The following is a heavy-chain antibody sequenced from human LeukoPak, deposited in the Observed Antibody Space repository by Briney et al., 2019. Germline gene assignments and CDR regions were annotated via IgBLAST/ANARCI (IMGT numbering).Heavy chain of an antibody. CDR3: AKDREYDFWSGYYRLGYYFDY. CDR2: ISYDGSNK. CDR1: GFTFSSYA. V-gene: IGHV3-30-3*01. J-gene: IGHJ4*02. D-gene: IGHD3-3*01. Sequence: GRSLRLSCAASGFTFSSYAMHWVRQAPGKGLEWVAVISYDGSNKYYADSVKGRFTISRDNSKNTLYLQMNSLRAEDTAVYYCAKDREYDFWSGYYRLGYYFDYWGQGTLVTVSS.